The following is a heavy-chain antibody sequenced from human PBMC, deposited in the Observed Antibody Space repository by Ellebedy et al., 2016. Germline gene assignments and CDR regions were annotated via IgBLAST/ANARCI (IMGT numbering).Heavy chain of an antibody. Sequence: GGSLRLSCAASGFTVSSNYMSWVRQAPGKGLEWVAVIWSDGGKKYYADSVRGRFTISRDNPKNMVYLQMDSLRAEDTAVYYCARWGGSSVVVLFDYWGQGTVVTVSS. J-gene: IGHJ4*02. CDR1: GFTVSSNY. CDR2: IWSDGGKK. D-gene: IGHD4-23*01. CDR3: ARWGGSSVVVLFDY. V-gene: IGHV3-33*08.